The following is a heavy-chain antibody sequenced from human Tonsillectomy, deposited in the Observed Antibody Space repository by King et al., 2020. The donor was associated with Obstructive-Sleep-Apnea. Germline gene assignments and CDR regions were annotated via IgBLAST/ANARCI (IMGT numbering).Heavy chain of an antibody. D-gene: IGHD1-1*01. CDR3: TTGRTYWYIYYGMDV. CDR2: IKSKKYGGTT. CDR1: GFTFSISW. Sequence: VQLVESGGGLVKPGGSLRLSCAASGFTFSISWMSWVRQAPGKGLEWVGHIKSKKYGGTTEYAAPVKGRFTISRDDSKNTLDLQMNSLKTEDTAVYYCTTGRTYWYIYYGMDVWGQGTTVTVSS. V-gene: IGHV3-15*01. J-gene: IGHJ6*02.